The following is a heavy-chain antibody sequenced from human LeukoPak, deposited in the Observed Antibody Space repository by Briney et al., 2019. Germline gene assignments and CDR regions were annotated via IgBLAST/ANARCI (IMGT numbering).Heavy chain of an antibody. Sequence: PGGSLRLSCAASGFTFSSYSMNWVRQAPGKGLEWVSSISSSSSYIYYADSVKGRFTISRDNAKNSLYLQMNSLRAEDTAVYYCARGFVVVTAIGAFDIWGQGTMVTVSS. D-gene: IGHD2-21*02. V-gene: IGHV3-21*01. CDR1: GFTFSSYS. CDR2: ISSSSSYI. CDR3: ARGFVVVTAIGAFDI. J-gene: IGHJ3*02.